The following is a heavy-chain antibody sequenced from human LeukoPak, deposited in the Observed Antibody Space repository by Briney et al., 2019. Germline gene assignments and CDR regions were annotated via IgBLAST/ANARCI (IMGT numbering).Heavy chain of an antibody. CDR1: GYSFTSYW. Sequence: GESLKISCKGSGYSFTSYWIGWVRQMPGKGLEWMGVIYPGDSDTRYSPSFPGQVIISADKSISTAYLQWSSLKASDTAMYYCGSGYYSHYFDYWGQGTLVTVSS. D-gene: IGHD3-22*01. CDR3: GSGYYSHYFDY. J-gene: IGHJ4*02. CDR2: IYPGDSDT. V-gene: IGHV5-51*01.